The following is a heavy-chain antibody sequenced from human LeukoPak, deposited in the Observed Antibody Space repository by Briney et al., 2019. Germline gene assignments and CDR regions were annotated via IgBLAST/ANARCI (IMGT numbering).Heavy chain of an antibody. Sequence: GGSLRLSCTASGFTFSNFVMSWVRQAPGKGLEWVSSISDNGGTIYHTDSVKGRFATSRDNSKKTLYLQMNSLRAEDTAIYYCAKDRATRGGKGFDSWGQGTLVTVSS. D-gene: IGHD3-10*01. CDR2: ISDNGGTI. CDR1: GFTFSNFV. J-gene: IGHJ4*02. V-gene: IGHV3-23*01. CDR3: AKDRATRGGKGFDS.